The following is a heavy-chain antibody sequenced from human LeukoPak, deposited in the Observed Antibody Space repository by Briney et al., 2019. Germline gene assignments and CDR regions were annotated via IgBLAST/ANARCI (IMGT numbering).Heavy chain of an antibody. Sequence: PSETLSLTCTVSGGSLSSYYWSWIRQPPGKGVEGVGYIYYSGSTNYNPSLKSRVTISVDTSKNQFSLKLSSVTAADTAVYYCASGGERGYSYGFDAFDIWGQGTMVTVSS. J-gene: IGHJ3*02. CDR3: ASGGERGYSYGFDAFDI. D-gene: IGHD5-18*01. V-gene: IGHV4-59*01. CDR2: IYYSGST. CDR1: GGSLSSYY.